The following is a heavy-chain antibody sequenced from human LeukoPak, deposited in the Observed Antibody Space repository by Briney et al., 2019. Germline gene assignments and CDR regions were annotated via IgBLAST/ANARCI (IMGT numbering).Heavy chain of an antibody. J-gene: IGHJ4*02. CDR3: ARDPHSYGSGRD. D-gene: IGHD3-10*01. Sequence: SETLSLTCTVSGGSISSYYWSWIRQPPGKGLEWIGYIYYSGSTNYNPSLKSRVTISVDTSKNQFSLKLSSVTAADTAVYYCARDPHSYGSGRDWGQGTLVTVSS. V-gene: IGHV4-59*12. CDR1: GGSISSYY. CDR2: IYYSGST.